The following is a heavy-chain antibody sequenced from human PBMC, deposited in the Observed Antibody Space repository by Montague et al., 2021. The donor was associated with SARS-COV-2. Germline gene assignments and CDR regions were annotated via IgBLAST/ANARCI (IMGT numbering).Heavy chain of an antibody. CDR3: AKEYFDNSGMGHY. J-gene: IGHJ4*02. V-gene: IGHV3-7*04. CDR1: GFTFSSYW. D-gene: IGHD3-22*01. Sequence: SLRLSFSASGFTFSSYWMSWVRQAPGRGLEWVANIKEDGSEKKYVGSVKGRFTISRDNAKDSLYLQMNSLRAEDTAVYYCAKEYFDNSGMGHYWGQGTLVTISS. CDR2: IKEDGSEK.